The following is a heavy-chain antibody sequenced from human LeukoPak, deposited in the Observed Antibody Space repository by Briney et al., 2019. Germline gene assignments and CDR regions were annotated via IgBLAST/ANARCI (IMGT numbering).Heavy chain of an antibody. CDR3: ARTYGSGSPFDY. J-gene: IGHJ4*02. CDR1: GYTFTSYG. Sequence: ASVKVSCKASGYTFTSYGISWVRQAPGQGLEWMGWISAYNGNTNYAQKFQGRVTMTRDTSFSTAYMELSRLRSDDTAVYYCARTYGSGSPFDYWGQGTLVTVSS. V-gene: IGHV1-18*01. D-gene: IGHD3-10*01. CDR2: ISAYNGNT.